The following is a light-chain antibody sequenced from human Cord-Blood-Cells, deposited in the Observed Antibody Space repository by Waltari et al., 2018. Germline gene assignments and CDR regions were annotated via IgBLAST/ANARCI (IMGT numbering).Light chain of an antibody. J-gene: IGKJ4*01. CDR1: QSVSSN. CDR3: QQRSNWPQLT. V-gene: IGKV3-15*01. CDR2: GAS. Sequence: EIVMTQSPATLSVSPGDRATPSCRASQSVSSNLAWYQQKPGQAPRLLIYGASTRATGIPARFSGSGSGTEFTLTISSLQSEDFAVYYCQQRSNWPQLTFGGGTKVEIK.